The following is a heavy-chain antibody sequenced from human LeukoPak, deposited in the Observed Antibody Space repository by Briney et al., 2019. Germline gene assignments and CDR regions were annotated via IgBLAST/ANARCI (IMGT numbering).Heavy chain of an antibody. Sequence: KTSETLSLTCTVSGGSISSYYWSWIRQPPGKGLEWLGYIHYSGSTNYNPSHKSRVTISVDTSKNQFSLRLSSVTAPDTAVYYCARHGRYCSGGSCYSLDYWGQGTLVTVSS. CDR2: IHYSGST. CDR1: GGSISSYY. V-gene: IGHV4-59*08. D-gene: IGHD2-15*01. J-gene: IGHJ4*02. CDR3: ARHGRYCSGGSCYSLDY.